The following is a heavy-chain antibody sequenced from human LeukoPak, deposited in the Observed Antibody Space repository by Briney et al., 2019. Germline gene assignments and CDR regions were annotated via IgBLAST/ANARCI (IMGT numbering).Heavy chain of an antibody. D-gene: IGHD3-22*01. CDR1: GFTFSSYT. CDR2: ISGSGTYI. CDR3: ARDPTRWSAWLLPPDY. V-gene: IGHV3-21*06. J-gene: IGHJ4*02. Sequence: MSGGSLRLSCAASGFTFSSYTMNWVRQAPGKGLEWVSSISGSGTYIYYADSVKGRFTISRDNANNLLYLQMSSLRVDDTAVFYCARDPTRWSAWLLPPDYWGQGTLVTVSS.